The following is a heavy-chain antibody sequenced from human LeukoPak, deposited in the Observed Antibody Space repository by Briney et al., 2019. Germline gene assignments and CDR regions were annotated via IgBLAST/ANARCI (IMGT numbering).Heavy chain of an antibody. Sequence: GESLKISCKGSGYSFTSYWIGWVRQMPGKGLEWMGIIYPGDSDTRYSPSFQGQVTISADKSISTAYLQWSGLKASDTAMYYCARLQTNMVRGVISYYFDYWGQGTLVTVSS. CDR3: ARLQTNMVRGVISYYFDY. CDR1: GYSFTSYW. J-gene: IGHJ4*02. CDR2: IYPGDSDT. D-gene: IGHD3-10*01. V-gene: IGHV5-51*01.